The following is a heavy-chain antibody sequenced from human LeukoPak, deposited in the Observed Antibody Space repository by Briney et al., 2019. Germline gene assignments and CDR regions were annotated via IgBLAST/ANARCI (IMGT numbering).Heavy chain of an antibody. CDR2: IFYSGRT. CDR1: GGSISSYY. Sequence: SETLSLTCTVSGGSISSYYWNWIRQPPGKGLEWIGYIFYSGRTNYNPSLKSRVTMSVDTSKNQFSLKLSSVTAADTAVYYCARHRSGWLQSSFDYWGQGTLVTVSS. J-gene: IGHJ4*02. CDR3: ARHRSGWLQSSFDY. D-gene: IGHD5-24*01. V-gene: IGHV4-59*08.